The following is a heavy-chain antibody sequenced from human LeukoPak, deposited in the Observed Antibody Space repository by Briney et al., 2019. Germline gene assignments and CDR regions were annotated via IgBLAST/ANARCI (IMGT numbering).Heavy chain of an antibody. CDR3: ARLGDGDNLRYFDY. Sequence: GGSLRLSCAASGFTFSDYWMNWVRQAPGIGLEWVASIKQDGSEKYYVDSVKGRFTIFRDNAKNSLYLQMNSLRAEDTAVYYCARLGDGDNLRYFDYWGQGTLVTVSS. CDR2: IKQDGSEK. CDR1: GFTFSDYW. D-gene: IGHD5-24*01. J-gene: IGHJ4*02. V-gene: IGHV3-7*05.